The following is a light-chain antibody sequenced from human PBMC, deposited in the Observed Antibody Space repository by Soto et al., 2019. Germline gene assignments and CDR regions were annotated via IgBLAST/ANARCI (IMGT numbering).Light chain of an antibody. CDR1: QSVGSY. CDR3: QQRSNWPPT. J-gene: IGKJ1*01. Sequence: IVLTQSPATLSLSPGERATLSCRASQSVGSYLAWFQQTPGQAPRLLIYDTSNRATGIPARFSGSGSGTDFTLTISSLEPEDFAVYYCQQRSNWPPTFGQGTKVDIK. CDR2: DTS. V-gene: IGKV3-11*01.